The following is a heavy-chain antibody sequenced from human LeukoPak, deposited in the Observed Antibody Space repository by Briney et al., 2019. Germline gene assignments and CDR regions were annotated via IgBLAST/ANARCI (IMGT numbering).Heavy chain of an antibody. J-gene: IGHJ4*02. CDR1: GYTFTSYA. CDR3: ARDYYGSGSLTARLFDY. D-gene: IGHD3-10*01. Sequence: ASVKVSCKASGYTFTSYAMHWVRQAPGQRLEWMGWINAGNGNTKYSQKFQGRVTITRDTSASTAYMELSSLRSKDTAVYYCARDYYGSGSLTARLFDYWGQGTLVTVSS. CDR2: INAGNGNT. V-gene: IGHV1-3*01.